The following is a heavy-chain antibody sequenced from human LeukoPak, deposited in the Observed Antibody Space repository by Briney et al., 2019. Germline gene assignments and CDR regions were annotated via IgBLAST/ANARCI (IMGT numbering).Heavy chain of an antibody. D-gene: IGHD6-13*01. CDR2: ISWNSGSI. CDR3: ATDRGANSRSPYFDC. V-gene: IGHV3-9*01. Sequence: PGRPLRLSCAASGFTFDNFAMHWVRQAPGKGLEWVSGISWNSGSIGYADSVKGRFTISRDNAKNSLYLQMNSLRAEDTALYYCATDRGANSRSPYFDCWGQGTLVTVSS. J-gene: IGHJ4*02. CDR1: GFTFDNFA.